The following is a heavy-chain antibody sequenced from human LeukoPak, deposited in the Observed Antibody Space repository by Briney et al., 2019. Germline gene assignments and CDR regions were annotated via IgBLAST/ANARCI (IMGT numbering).Heavy chain of an antibody. CDR2: IYYSGST. CDR3: ARVPGPPYYYYYMDV. V-gene: IGHV4-59*01. J-gene: IGHJ6*03. D-gene: IGHD3-10*01. CDR1: GGSISSYY. Sequence: PSETLSLTCTISGGSISSYYWSWIRQPPGKGLEWIGYIYYSGSTNYNPSLKSRVTISVDTSKNQFSLKLSSVTAADTAVYYCARVPGPPYYYYYMDVWGKGTTVTVSS.